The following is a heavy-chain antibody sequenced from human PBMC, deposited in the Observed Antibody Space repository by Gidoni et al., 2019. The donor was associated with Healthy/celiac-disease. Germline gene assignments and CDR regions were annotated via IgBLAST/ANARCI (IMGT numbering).Heavy chain of an antibody. CDR3: AGKDYDFWSGYLSSNWFDP. CDR2: IYYSGST. Sequence: QLQLQESGPGLVKPSETLSLTCTVSGGSISSSSYYWGWIRQPPGQGLEWIGSIYYSGSTYYNPSLKSRVTISVDTSKNQFSLKLSSVTAADTAVYYCAGKDYDFWSGYLSSNWFDPWGQGTLVTVSS. V-gene: IGHV4-39*01. D-gene: IGHD3-3*01. CDR1: GGSISSSSYY. J-gene: IGHJ5*02.